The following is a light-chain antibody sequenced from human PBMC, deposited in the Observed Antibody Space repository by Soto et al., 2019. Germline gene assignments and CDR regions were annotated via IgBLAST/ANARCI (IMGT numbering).Light chain of an antibody. CDR3: QQYNNWPLT. Sequence: EMVMTQSPAPLSVSPGESATRSCRASQSVSSNLAWYQQKRGQAPRLLIYGASTRATGIPARFSGSGSGTEFTLTISSRQSEDFAVYYCQQYNNWPLTFGGGTKVEIK. J-gene: IGKJ4*01. CDR1: QSVSSN. CDR2: GAS. V-gene: IGKV3-15*01.